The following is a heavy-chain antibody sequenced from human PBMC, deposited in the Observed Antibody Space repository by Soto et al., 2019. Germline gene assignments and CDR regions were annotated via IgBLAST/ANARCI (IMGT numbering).Heavy chain of an antibody. CDR3: ARRMTWSLWCFDL. CDR1: GYTFKDYD. D-gene: IGHD3-3*01. J-gene: IGHJ2*01. Sequence: QVQLLQSGDEVKKPGTSVRVSCRASGYTFKDYDINWVRRASGQGLEWMGRMNPNSGNTAYARKFHDRITMTRSVSARTAFMELSSLTPEDTAVYYCARRMTWSLWCFDLWGSGTQVTVSS. CDR2: MNPNSGNT. V-gene: IGHV1-8*01.